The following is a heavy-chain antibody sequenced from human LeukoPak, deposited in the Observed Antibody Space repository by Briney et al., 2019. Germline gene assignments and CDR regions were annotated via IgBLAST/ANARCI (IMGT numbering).Heavy chain of an antibody. CDR3: AREGHLYYYYYMDV. CDR1: GFTFSSYS. J-gene: IGHJ6*03. Sequence: GGPLRLSCAASGFTFSSYSMNWVRQAPGKGLEWVSYISSSSSSIYHADSVKGRFTISRDNAKNSLYLQMNSLRAEDTAVYHCAREGHLYYYYYMDVWGKGTTVTVSS. V-gene: IGHV3-48*01. CDR2: ISSSSSSI.